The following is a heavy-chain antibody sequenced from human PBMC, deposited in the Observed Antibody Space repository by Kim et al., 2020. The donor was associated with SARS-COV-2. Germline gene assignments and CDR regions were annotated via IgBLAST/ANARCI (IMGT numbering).Heavy chain of an antibody. Sequence: ASVKVSCKASGYTFTGYYMHWVRQAPGQGLEWMGWINPNFGGTNYAQKFQGRVTMTRDTSISTAYMELSRLRSDDTAVYCCARVNSITGYYFWREPVYYFDYWAEETLVPVSS. CDR2: INPNFGGT. CDR1: GYTFTGYY. J-gene: IGHJ4*02. V-gene: IGHV1-2*02. D-gene: IGHD3-3*01. CDR3: ARVNSITGYYFWREPVYYFDY.